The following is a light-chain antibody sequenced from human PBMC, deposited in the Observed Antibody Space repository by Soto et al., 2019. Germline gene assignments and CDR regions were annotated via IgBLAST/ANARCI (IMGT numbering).Light chain of an antibody. CDR1: QSVSSTY. J-gene: IGKJ1*01. CDR3: QQYGSSSWT. Sequence: EIVLTQSPGTLSLSPGERATLSCRASQSVSSTYLAWYQQKASQAPRLLIYGTTSRATGIPDRFSGSGSGTDFTLTISRLEPDDFAVYYCQQYGSSSWTFGQGTKVDIK. CDR2: GTT. V-gene: IGKV3-20*01.